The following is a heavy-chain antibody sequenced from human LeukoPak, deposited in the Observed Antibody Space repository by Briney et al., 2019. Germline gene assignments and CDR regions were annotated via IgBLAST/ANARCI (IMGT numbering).Heavy chain of an antibody. CDR3: ARDRMVYCSGGSCYRYDAFDI. V-gene: IGHV4-59*01. CDR2: IYYSGST. CDR1: GGSISSYY. Sequence: SETLSLTFTVSGGSISSYYWSWIRQPPGKGLEWIGYIYYSGSTNYNPSLKSRVTISVDTSKNQFSLKLSSVTAADTAVYYCARDRMVYCSGGSCYRYDAFDIWGQATMVTVSS. J-gene: IGHJ3*02. D-gene: IGHD2-15*01.